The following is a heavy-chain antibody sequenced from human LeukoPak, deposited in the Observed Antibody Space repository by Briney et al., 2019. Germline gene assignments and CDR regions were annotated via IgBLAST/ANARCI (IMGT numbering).Heavy chain of an antibody. CDR1: GFTVSSNY. D-gene: IGHD3-3*01. CDR2: IYSGGST. Sequence: PGGSLRLSCAASGFTVSSNYMSWVRQAPGKGLEWVSVIYSGGSTYYADSVKGRFTISRDNSKNTPYLQMNSLRAEDTAAYYCARDSRDFWSGYYSNWGQGTLVTVSS. V-gene: IGHV3-53*01. J-gene: IGHJ4*02. CDR3: ARDSRDFWSGYYSN.